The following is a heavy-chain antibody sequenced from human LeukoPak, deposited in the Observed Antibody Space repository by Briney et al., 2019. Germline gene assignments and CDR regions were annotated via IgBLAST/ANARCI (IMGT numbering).Heavy chain of an antibody. D-gene: IGHD3-22*01. Sequence: PGGSLILSFSASGFTFDDYAMHWVRQAPGKGLEWVSPISGDGGITSYTSSVKDRFTISIDNSKIPLYQQMDSLRTEDTALYYCAKDRYTGGGYFPFGYWGQGTLVTVSS. CDR3: AKDRYTGGGYFPFGY. V-gene: IGHV3-43*02. CDR2: ISGDGGIT. J-gene: IGHJ4*02. CDR1: GFTFDDYA.